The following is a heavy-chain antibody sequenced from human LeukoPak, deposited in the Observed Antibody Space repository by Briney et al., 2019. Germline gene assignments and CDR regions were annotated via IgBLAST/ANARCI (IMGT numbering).Heavy chain of an antibody. CDR3: ARDLGSGWYYFDY. CDR1: GFTFSSYS. V-gene: IGHV3-21*01. J-gene: IGHJ4*02. Sequence: GGSLRLSCAASGFTFSSYSMNWVRQAPGKGLEWLSSISSSSSYIYYADSVKGRFTISRDNAKNSLYLQMNSLRAEDTAVYYCARDLGSGWYYFDYWGQGTLVTVSS. D-gene: IGHD6-19*01. CDR2: ISSSSSYI.